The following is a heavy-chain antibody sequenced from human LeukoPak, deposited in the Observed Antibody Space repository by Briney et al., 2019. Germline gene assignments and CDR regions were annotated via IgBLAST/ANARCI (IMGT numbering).Heavy chain of an antibody. V-gene: IGHV3-30*18. J-gene: IGHJ4*02. CDR2: ISYDGSNK. D-gene: IGHD4-17*01. CDR1: GFTFSSYG. Sequence: PGRSLRLSCAASGFTFSSYGMHWVRQAPGKGLEWVAVISYDGSNKYYADSVKGRFTISRDNSKNTLYLQMNSLRAEDTAVYYCAKDPVDYGDYDYYFDYWGQGTLVTVSS. CDR3: AKDPVDYGDYDYYFDY.